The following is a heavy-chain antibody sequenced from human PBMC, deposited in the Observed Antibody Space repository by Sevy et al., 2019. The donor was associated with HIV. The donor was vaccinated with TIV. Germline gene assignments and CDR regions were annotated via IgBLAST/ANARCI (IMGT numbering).Heavy chain of an antibody. J-gene: IGHJ1*01. CDR3: AKDPEKWDLRFGSGQH. Sequence: GGSLRLSCAASGFTFNFYAMSWVHQAPGKGLEWVSGVTSNGDSTLYADSVKGRFTISRDNSKNTLYLQMNSLRAEDTALYYCAKDPEKWDLRFGSGQHWGQGTLVTVSS. CDR1: GFTFNFYA. V-gene: IGHV3-23*01. D-gene: IGHD3-10*01. CDR2: VTSNGDST.